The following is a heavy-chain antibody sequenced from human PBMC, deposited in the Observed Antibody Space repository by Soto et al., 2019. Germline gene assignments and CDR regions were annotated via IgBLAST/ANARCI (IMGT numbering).Heavy chain of an antibody. D-gene: IGHD6-13*01. CDR1: GYANSRDH. Sequence: SVNLARKAVGYANSRDHIHWRRQAPGQGLEWMGIINPGDSSTTYAQNFQGRVTMTRDTSTNTVYMELSSLRSEDTAVYFCGEEYWKSAGRGMDYRGQGTPVTGSS. V-gene: IGHV1-46*01. J-gene: IGHJ4*02. CDR3: GEEYWKSAGRGMDY. CDR2: INPGDSST.